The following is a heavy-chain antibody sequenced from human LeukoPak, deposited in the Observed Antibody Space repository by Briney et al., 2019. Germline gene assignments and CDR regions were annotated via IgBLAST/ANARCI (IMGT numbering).Heavy chain of an antibody. V-gene: IGHV1-18*04. J-gene: IGHJ5*02. D-gene: IGHD6-13*01. CDR3: AAVGPAAGPYNWFDP. Sequence: ASVKVSCKASGYTFTSYGITWVRQAPGQGLEWMGWISAYSGDANYVQKFQGRVTMITDTSTSTAHMELRSLRSDDTAVYYCAAVGPAAGPYNWFDPWGQGTLVTVSS. CDR2: ISAYSGDA. CDR1: GYTFTSYG.